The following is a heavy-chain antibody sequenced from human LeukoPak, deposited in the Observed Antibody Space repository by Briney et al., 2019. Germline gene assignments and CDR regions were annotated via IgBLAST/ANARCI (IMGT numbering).Heavy chain of an antibody. D-gene: IGHD4-17*01. J-gene: IGHJ4*02. V-gene: IGHV3-53*01. CDR1: GFTVSSNY. CDR3: ARLHDYGDWGHFDY. Sequence: PGGSLRLSCSASGFTVSSNYMSWVRQAPGKGLEWVSVIYSGGSTYYADSVKGRFTISRDNSKNTLYLQMNSLRAEDTAVYYCARLHDYGDWGHFDYWGQGTLVTVSS. CDR2: IYSGGST.